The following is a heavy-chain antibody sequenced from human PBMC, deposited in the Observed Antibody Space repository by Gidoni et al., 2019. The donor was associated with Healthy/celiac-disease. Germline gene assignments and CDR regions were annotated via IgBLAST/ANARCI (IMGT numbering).Heavy chain of an antibody. Sequence: QVQLVESGGGVVQPGRSLRLSCAASGFTFSSYGMHWVRQDPGKGLEWVAVIWYDGSKKYYADSVKGRFTISRDNSKNTLYLQMNSLRAEDTAVYYCARRSSSSRWYFDLWGRGTLVTVSS. J-gene: IGHJ2*01. V-gene: IGHV3-33*01. CDR3: ARRSSSSRWYFDL. CDR2: IWYDGSKK. CDR1: GFTFSSYG. D-gene: IGHD6-6*01.